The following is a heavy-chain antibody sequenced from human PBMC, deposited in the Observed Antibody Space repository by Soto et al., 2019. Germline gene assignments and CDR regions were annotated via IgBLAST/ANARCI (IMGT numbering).Heavy chain of an antibody. D-gene: IGHD2-15*01. CDR2: FDPENGET. Sequence: ASVKVSCKVSGYTLTELSMHWVRQAPGKGLEWMGGFDPENGETIYAQKFQGRVTMTEDTSTDTAYMELSSLRSEDTAVYYCATGFERSGGISPLTDAFDIWGQGTMVTVSS. J-gene: IGHJ3*02. CDR3: ATGFERSGGISPLTDAFDI. V-gene: IGHV1-24*01. CDR1: GYTLTELS.